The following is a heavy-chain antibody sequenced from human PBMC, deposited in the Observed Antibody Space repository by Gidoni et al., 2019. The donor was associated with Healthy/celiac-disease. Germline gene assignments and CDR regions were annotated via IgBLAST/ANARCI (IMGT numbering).Heavy chain of an antibody. CDR3: AKGLWGAVAGDAFDI. D-gene: IGHD6-19*01. CDR1: GFTLSSYG. Sequence: QVQLVESGGGVVQPGGSLRLSCAASGFTLSSYGMHWVRQAPGKGLEWVAFIRYDGSNKYYADSVKGRFTISRDNSKNTLYLQMNSLRAEDTAVYYCAKGLWGAVAGDAFDIWGQGTMVTVSS. CDR2: IRYDGSNK. J-gene: IGHJ3*02. V-gene: IGHV3-30*02.